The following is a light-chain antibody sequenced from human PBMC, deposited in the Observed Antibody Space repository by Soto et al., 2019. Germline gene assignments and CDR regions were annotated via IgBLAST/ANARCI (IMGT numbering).Light chain of an antibody. V-gene: IGKV3-20*01. J-gene: IGKJ4*01. CDR2: AAS. CDR1: QSVNSNY. CDR3: HQYVSFPLT. Sequence: EVVLTQSPGTPSLSPGERATLSCRASQSVNSNYLTWFQQKVGQAPRLVMYAASSRAAGIPDRFSGSGSGTDFTLTTSRLEPEDFAVYYCHQYVSFPLTFGGGTKVDIK.